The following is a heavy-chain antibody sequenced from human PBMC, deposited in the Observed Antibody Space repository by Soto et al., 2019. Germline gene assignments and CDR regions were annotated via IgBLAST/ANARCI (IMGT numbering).Heavy chain of an antibody. D-gene: IGHD4-17*01. CDR3: ARDRRDYVNYYYYYYVDV. V-gene: IGHV4-39*07. CDR1: GGSISINNYY. CDR2: IYYSGST. J-gene: IGHJ6*03. Sequence: SETLSLTCTVSGGSISINNYYWGWIRQPPGKGLEWIGSIYYSGSTYYNPSLKRRVTISGYTSKNQFSLKLSSVTAADTAVYYCARDRRDYVNYYYYYYVDVWGKGTTVNVSS.